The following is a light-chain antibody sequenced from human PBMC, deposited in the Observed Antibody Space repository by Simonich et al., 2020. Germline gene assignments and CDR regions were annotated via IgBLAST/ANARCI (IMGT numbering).Light chain of an antibody. CDR2: DDS. CDR1: ALPKQY. J-gene: IGLJ2*01. Sequence: SYELTQPPSGSVSPGQTARITCPGDALPKQYAYWYQQKPGQAPVLVVYDDSDRPSGMPERFSGSNSGNTATLTISRVEAGDEADYYCQVWDSSSDVVFGGGTKLTVL. CDR3: QVWDSSSDVV. V-gene: IGLV3-21*02.